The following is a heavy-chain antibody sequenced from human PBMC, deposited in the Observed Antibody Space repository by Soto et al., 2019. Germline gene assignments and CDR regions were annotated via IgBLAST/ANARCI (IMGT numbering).Heavy chain of an antibody. Sequence: GASVKVSCKASGYTFTSYAMHWVRQAPGQRLEWMGWINAGNGNTKYSQKFQGRVTITRDTSASTAYMELSSLRSEDTAVYYCARGQRGYYDILTGYSGLDYWGQGTLVTVSS. D-gene: IGHD3-9*01. V-gene: IGHV1-3*01. CDR3: ARGQRGYYDILTGYSGLDY. CDR2: INAGNGNT. J-gene: IGHJ4*02. CDR1: GYTFTSYA.